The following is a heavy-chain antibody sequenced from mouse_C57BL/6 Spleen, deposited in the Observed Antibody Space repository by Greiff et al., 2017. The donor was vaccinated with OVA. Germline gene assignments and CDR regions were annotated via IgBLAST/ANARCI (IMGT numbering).Heavy chain of an antibody. CDR2: ISNGGGST. CDR3: ARQGAGTWFAY. CDR1: GFTFSDYY. D-gene: IGHD4-1*01. J-gene: IGHJ3*01. V-gene: IGHV5-12*01. Sequence: EVKLMESGGGLVQPGGSLKLSCAASGFTFSDYYMYWVRQTPEKRLEWVAYISNGGGSTYYPDTVKGRFTISRDNAKNTLYLQMSRLKSEDTAMYYCARQGAGTWFAYWGQGTLVTVSA.